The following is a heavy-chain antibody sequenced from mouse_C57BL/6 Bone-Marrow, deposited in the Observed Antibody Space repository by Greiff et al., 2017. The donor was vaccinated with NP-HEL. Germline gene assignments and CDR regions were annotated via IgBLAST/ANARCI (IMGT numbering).Heavy chain of an antibody. V-gene: IGHV1-72*01. D-gene: IGHD2-4*01. CDR1: GYTFTSYW. CDR3: ARSYYDYDVFAY. Sequence: QVQLKQPGAELVKPGASVKLSCKASGYTFTSYWMHWVKQRPGRGLEWIGRIDPNSGGTKYNEKFKSKATLTVDKPSSTAYMQLSSLTSEDSAVYYCARSYYDYDVFAYWGQGTLVTVSA. J-gene: IGHJ3*01. CDR2: IDPNSGGT.